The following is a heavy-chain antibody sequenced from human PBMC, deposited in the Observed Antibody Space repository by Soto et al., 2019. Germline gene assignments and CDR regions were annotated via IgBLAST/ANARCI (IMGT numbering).Heavy chain of an antibody. Sequence: QVQLQQSGPGLVKPSQTLSLTCAISGDSVSSNSATWNWIRQSPSRGLQWLGRTYYRSKWFHDYRVSVESRITTNPDPSKNQFSLQLISVTPEDTAVYYCARSITGSAYFDYWGQGTLVTVSS. CDR2: TYYRSKWFH. CDR3: ARSITGSAYFDY. J-gene: IGHJ4*02. V-gene: IGHV6-1*01. D-gene: IGHD3-10*01. CDR1: GDSVSSNSAT.